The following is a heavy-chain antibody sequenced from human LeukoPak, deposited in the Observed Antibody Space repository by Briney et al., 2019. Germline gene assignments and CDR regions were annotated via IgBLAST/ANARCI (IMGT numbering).Heavy chain of an antibody. CDR2: ISSSGNTI. V-gene: IGHV3-48*04. CDR1: GFTFSSYA. D-gene: IGHD1-26*01. J-gene: IGHJ5*02. Sequence: GGSLRLSCAASGFTFSSYAMSWVRQAPGEGLEWVSYISSSGNTICYADSVKGRFTISRDNAKNTLYLQMNSLRAEDTAVYYCARGTYGLRIDNWFDPWGQGTLVTVSS. CDR3: ARGTYGLRIDNWFDP.